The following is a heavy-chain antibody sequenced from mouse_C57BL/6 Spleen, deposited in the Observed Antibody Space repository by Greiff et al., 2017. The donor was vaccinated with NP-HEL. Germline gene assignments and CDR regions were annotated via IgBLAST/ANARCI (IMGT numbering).Heavy chain of an antibody. V-gene: IGHV5-17*01. Sequence: EVKLVESGGGLVKPGGSLKLSCAASGFTFSDYGMHWVRQAPEKGLEWVAYISSGSSTIYYADTVKGRFTISRDNAKNTLFLQMTSLRSEDTAMYYCAHGRSYAMDYWGQGTSVTVSS. J-gene: IGHJ4*01. CDR2: ISSGSSTI. D-gene: IGHD1-1*01. CDR3: AHGRSYAMDY. CDR1: GFTFSDYG.